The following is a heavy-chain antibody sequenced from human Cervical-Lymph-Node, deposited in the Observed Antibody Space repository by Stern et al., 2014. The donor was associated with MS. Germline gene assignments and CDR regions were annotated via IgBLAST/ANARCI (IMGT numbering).Heavy chain of an antibody. CDR1: GGSISSGSYY. CDR3: ARGVAARAPYFDY. D-gene: IGHD6-6*01. J-gene: IGHJ4*02. Sequence: QVQLQESGPGLVKPSQTLSLTCTVSGGSISSGSYYWSWIRQPAGKGLEWIGRIYTSGSTNYNPSVQSRGTISVDTPKTQFPVKLSSVTAADTAVYYCARGVAARAPYFDYWGQGTLVTVSS. CDR2: IYTSGST. V-gene: IGHV4-61*02.